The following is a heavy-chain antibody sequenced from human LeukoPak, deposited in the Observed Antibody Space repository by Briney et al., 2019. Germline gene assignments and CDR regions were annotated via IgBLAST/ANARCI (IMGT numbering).Heavy chain of an antibody. Sequence: GGSLRLSCAASGFSFSSHGMSWARQAPGKGLEWVSGIIGGAGGTYYADSVKGRFTISRDNAKATLYLQMNSLRDEDTAVYYCAGDLISGSGSLGYWGQGTLVTVSS. J-gene: IGHJ4*02. D-gene: IGHD3-10*01. CDR1: GFSFSSHG. V-gene: IGHV3-23*01. CDR3: AGDLISGSGSLGY. CDR2: IIGGAGGT.